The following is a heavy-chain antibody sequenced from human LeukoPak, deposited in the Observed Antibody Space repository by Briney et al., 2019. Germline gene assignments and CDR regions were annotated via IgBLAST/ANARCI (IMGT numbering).Heavy chain of an antibody. CDR3: ASGRLTYYDFWSGPNNWFDP. V-gene: IGHV4-39*07. Sequence: SETLSLTCTVSGGSISSSSYYWSWIRQPPGKGLEWIGEINHSGSTNYNPPLKSRVTISVDTSKNQFSLKLSSVTAADTAVYYCASGRLTYYDFWSGPNNWFDPWGQGTLVTVSS. CDR1: GGSISSSSYY. CDR2: INHSGST. D-gene: IGHD3-3*01. J-gene: IGHJ5*02.